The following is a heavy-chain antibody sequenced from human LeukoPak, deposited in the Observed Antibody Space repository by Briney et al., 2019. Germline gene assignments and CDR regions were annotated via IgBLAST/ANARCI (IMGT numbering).Heavy chain of an antibody. CDR2: IIPIFGTA. Sequence: ASVKVSCKASGGTFSSYAISWVRQAPGQGLEWMGRIIPIFGTANYAQKFQGRVTITTDESTSTAYMELSSLRSEDTAVYYCARQVSRYYDSSGYYYGETIESIDYWGQGTLVTVSS. D-gene: IGHD3-22*01. V-gene: IGHV1-69*05. CDR1: GGTFSSYA. CDR3: ARQVSRYYDSSGYYYGETIESIDY. J-gene: IGHJ4*02.